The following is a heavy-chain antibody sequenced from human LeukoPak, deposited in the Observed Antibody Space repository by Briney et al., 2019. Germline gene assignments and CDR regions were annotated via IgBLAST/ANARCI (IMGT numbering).Heavy chain of an antibody. CDR1: GYTFTGYY. CDR3: ARAGNYDFWSGYYAPGVRYYMDV. CDR2: INPNSGGT. Sequence: GASVKVSCKASGYTFTGYYMHWVRQAPGQGLEWMGWINPNSGGTNYAQKFQGRVTMTRDTSISTAYMELSRLRSDDTAVYYCARAGNYDFWSGYYAPGVRYYMDVWDKGTTVTVSS. D-gene: IGHD3-3*01. J-gene: IGHJ6*03. V-gene: IGHV1-2*02.